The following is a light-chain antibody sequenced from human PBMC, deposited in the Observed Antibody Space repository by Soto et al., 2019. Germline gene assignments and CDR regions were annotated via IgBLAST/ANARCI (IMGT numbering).Light chain of an antibody. CDR1: SSDVGGHNY. CDR3: SSYTSSSTYV. V-gene: IGLV2-14*01. J-gene: IGLJ1*01. Sequence: QCVRTQPASVSGSPGQSITIACTGTSSDVGGHNYVSWYQQYPGKAPRLVISDVSNRPSGVSNRFSGSKSGNSASLTISGLQAEDEADYYCSSYTSSSTYVFGTGTKVTVL. CDR2: DVS.